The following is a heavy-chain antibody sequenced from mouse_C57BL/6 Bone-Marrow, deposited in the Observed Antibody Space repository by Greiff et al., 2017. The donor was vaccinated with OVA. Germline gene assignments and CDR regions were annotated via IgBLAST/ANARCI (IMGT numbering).Heavy chain of an antibody. Sequence: QVQLLQPGAELVKPGASVKLSCKASGYTFTSYWMHWVKQRPGQGLEWIGMINPNSGSTNYNEKFKGKATLTVDKSSSTAYMQLSSLTSEDAAVYYCARGGWSYFDVWGKGTTVTVSS. J-gene: IGHJ1*03. V-gene: IGHV1-64*01. D-gene: IGHD2-3*01. CDR1: GYTFTSYW. CDR2: INPNSGST. CDR3: ARGGWSYFDV.